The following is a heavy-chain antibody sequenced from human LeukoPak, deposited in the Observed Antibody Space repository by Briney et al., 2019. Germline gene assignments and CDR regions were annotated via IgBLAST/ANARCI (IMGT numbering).Heavy chain of an antibody. Sequence: GGSLRLSCAASGFTFSSYGMHWVRQAPGKGLEWVAFIRYDGSNKYYADSVKGRFTISRDNSKNTPYLQMNSLRAEDTAVYYCTKDRDSGTTIPDAFDIWGQGTMVTVSS. CDR3: TKDRDSGTTIPDAFDI. V-gene: IGHV3-30*02. D-gene: IGHD1-1*01. CDR1: GFTFSSYG. CDR2: IRYDGSNK. J-gene: IGHJ3*02.